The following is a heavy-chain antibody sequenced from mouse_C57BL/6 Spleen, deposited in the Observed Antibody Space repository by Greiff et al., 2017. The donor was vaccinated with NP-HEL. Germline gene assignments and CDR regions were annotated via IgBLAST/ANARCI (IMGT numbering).Heavy chain of an antibody. J-gene: IGHJ2*01. CDR2: IGTSDSYL. CDR3: ARSNTTGGY. Sequence: VQLQQPGAELVKPGASVKLSCKASGFTFTSYWMQWVKQRPGQGLEWIGEIGTSDSYLTYNQKLKGKATLTVDTSASTAYMQLSSRTSEDSAVYYGARSNTTGGYWGQGTTLTVSS. V-gene: IGHV1-50*01. D-gene: IGHD1-1*01. CDR1: GFTFTSYW.